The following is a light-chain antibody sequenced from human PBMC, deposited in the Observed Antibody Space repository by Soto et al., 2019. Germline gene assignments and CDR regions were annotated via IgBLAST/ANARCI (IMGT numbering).Light chain of an antibody. V-gene: IGLV2-14*01. CDR1: SSDIGNYDF. Sequence: QSALTQPASVSGSPGQSITISCTGTSSDIGNYDFVSWYQQVPGTAPKAMIYEVSSRPSGVSNRFSGSKSGNTASLTISGLQPEDEADYYCTSYTVRKSWVFGGGTKLTVL. J-gene: IGLJ3*02. CDR2: EVS. CDR3: TSYTVRKSWV.